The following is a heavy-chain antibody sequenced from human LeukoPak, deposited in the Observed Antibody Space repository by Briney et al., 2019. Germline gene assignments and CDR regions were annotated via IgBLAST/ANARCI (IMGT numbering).Heavy chain of an antibody. Sequence: PGRSLRLSCAASGFTFSSYAMHWVRQAPGKGLEWVAVISYDGSNKYYADSVKGRFTISRDNSKNTLYLQMNSLRAEDTAVYYCARVRELLWFGELRDAFGIWGQGTMVTVSS. J-gene: IGHJ3*02. CDR1: GFTFSSYA. CDR2: ISYDGSNK. D-gene: IGHD3-10*01. V-gene: IGHV3-30-3*01. CDR3: ARVRELLWFGELRDAFGI.